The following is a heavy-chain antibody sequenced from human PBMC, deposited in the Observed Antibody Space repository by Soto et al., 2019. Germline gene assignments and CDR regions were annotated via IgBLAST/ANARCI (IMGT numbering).Heavy chain of an antibody. CDR2: IFSNDEK. CDR1: GFSLSNARMG. CDR3: ARILEQWLVEGNAFDI. D-gene: IGHD6-19*01. J-gene: IGHJ3*02. Sequence: QVTLKESGPVLVKPTETLTLTCTVSGFSLSNARMGVSWIRQPPGKALEWLAHIFSNDEKSYSTSLKSTLTISKDTSKRPVVLTMTNMDPVDTATYYCARILEQWLVEGNAFDIWGQGTMVTVSS. V-gene: IGHV2-26*01.